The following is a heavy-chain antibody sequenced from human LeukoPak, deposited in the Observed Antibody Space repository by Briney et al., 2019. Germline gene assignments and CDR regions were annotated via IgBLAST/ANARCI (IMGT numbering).Heavy chain of an antibody. CDR2: ISYDGSNK. J-gene: IGHJ4*02. Sequence: PGGSLRLSCAASGFTFSSYAMHWVRQAPGKGLEWVAVISYDGSNKYYADSVKGRLTISRDNSKNTLYLQMGSLRAEDTAVYYCARERAFYYFDYWGQGALVTVSS. CDR1: GFTFSSYA. V-gene: IGHV3-30*04. CDR3: ARERAFYYFDY.